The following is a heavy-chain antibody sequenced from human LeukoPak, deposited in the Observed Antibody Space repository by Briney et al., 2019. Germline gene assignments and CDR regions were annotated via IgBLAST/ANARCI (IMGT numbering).Heavy chain of an antibody. V-gene: IGHV1-69*13. CDR1: GGTFSSYA. CDR2: LLPIFGTA. Sequence: GASVKVSCKASGGTFSSYAINWVRQAPGQGLEWMGGLLPIFGTANYAQKFQGRVTITANESTSTAYMELARLRSEDTAVYFCASPYCSGSSCYPSIAMSGRSYYWGQGTLVTVSS. J-gene: IGHJ4*02. D-gene: IGHD2-15*01. CDR3: ASPYCSGSSCYPSIAMSGRSYY.